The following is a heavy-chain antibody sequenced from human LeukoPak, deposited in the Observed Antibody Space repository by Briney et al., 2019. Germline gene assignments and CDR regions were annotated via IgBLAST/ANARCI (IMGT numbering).Heavy chain of an antibody. D-gene: IGHD3-9*01. J-gene: IGHJ6*03. V-gene: IGHV3-66*02. Sequence: GGSLRLSCAASGFTVSSNYMSWGRQAPGKGLEWGSVIYSGGSTYYADSVKGRFTISRDNSKNTPYLQMNSLRSEDTAVYYCAAGREADFDWLGALYYYMDVWGKGTTVTVSS. CDR1: GFTVSSNY. CDR2: IYSGGST. CDR3: AAGREADFDWLGALYYYMDV.